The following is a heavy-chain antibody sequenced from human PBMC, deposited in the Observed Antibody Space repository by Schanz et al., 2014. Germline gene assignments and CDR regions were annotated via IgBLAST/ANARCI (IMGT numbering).Heavy chain of an antibody. CDR1: GFTFYNYA. CDR3: AKAFRTTKYYGMDV. CDR2: ISSTGGST. Sequence: EVQLVESGGGLVQPGGSLRLSCAASGFTFYNYAMTWVRQAPGKGLEWVSAISSTGGSTYYADSVKGRFTISRDNSKNSLPLLVNRLRGAATDNYYCAKAFRTTKYYGMDVWGQGTTVTVS. J-gene: IGHJ6*02. D-gene: IGHD1-1*01. V-gene: IGHV3-23*04.